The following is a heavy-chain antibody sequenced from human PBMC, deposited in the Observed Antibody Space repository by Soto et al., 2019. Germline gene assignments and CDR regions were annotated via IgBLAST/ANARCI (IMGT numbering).Heavy chain of an antibody. D-gene: IGHD5-12*01. J-gene: IGHJ4*02. CDR2: IKEDGSEK. Sequence: GGSLRLSCAASGFTFSSYWMSWVRQAPGKGLEWVANIKEDGSEKYYVDSVKGRFTISRDNAKKLLYLQMNSLRAEDTAVYYCARVLYGYSGFEDYLDYWGQGALVTVSS. CDR1: GFTFSSYW. V-gene: IGHV3-7*04. CDR3: ARVLYGYSGFEDYLDY.